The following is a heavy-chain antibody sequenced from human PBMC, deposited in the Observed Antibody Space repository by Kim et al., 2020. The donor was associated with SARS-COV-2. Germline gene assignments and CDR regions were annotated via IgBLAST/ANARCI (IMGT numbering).Heavy chain of an antibody. J-gene: IGHJ5*02. V-gene: IGHV3-43*01. CDR2: T. Sequence: TDYADSVKCRFTISGDNSKNSLYLQINSLRTEDAALCYCAKAVAENWFDPWGQGTLVTVSS. D-gene: IGHD6-19*01. CDR3: AKAVAENWFDP.